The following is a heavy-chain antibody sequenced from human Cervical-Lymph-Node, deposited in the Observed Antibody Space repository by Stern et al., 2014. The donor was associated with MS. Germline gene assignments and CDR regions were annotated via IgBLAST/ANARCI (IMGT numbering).Heavy chain of an antibody. CDR2: ISSSSSYI. D-gene: IGHD2-15*01. J-gene: IGHJ4*02. Sequence: EVQLVESGGGLVKPGGSLRLSCAASGFTFSSYSMNWVRQAPGKGLEWVSSISSSSSYIYYADSVKGRFTISGDNAKNSLYLQMNSLRAEDTAVYYCARAPGRYCSGGSCYLDYWGQGTLVTVSS. V-gene: IGHV3-21*01. CDR3: ARAPGRYCSGGSCYLDY. CDR1: GFTFSSYS.